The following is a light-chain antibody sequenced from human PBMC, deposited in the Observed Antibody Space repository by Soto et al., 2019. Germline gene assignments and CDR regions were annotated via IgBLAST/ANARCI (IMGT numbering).Light chain of an antibody. V-gene: IGKV3-15*01. CDR3: QQYKNWPYP. J-gene: IGKJ2*01. CDR1: QHVSSN. CDR2: RAS. Sequence: EIVMTQSPATLSVSPGGSATLSCRASQHVSSNFAWYRQKPGQAPTLLIYRASTRATGIPARFSGSGSGTGFTLPISSLQSEDFAVYYCQQYKNWPYPFGQGTKLEIK.